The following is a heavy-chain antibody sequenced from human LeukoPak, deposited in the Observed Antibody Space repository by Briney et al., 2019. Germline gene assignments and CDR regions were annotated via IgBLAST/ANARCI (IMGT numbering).Heavy chain of an antibody. CDR2: MNPNSGNT. Sequence: ASVKVSCKASGYTFTSYDINWVRQATGQGLEWMGWMNPNSGNTGYAQKFQGRVTMTRNTSISTAYMELSSLRSDDTAVYYCARVPLNYDFWSGYLFDYWGQGTLVTVSS. CDR3: ARVPLNYDFWSGYLFDY. CDR1: GYTFTSYD. J-gene: IGHJ4*02. D-gene: IGHD3-3*01. V-gene: IGHV1-8*01.